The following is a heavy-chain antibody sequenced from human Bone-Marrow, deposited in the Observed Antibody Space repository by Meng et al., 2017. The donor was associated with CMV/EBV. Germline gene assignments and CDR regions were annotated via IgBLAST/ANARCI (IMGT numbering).Heavy chain of an antibody. Sequence: QGPMVQSGAEGKKPGCSVKGSCKDSGGTFRSYAISWVRQAPGQGLEWMGGIIPIFGTANYAQKFQGRVTITADESTSTAYMELSSLRSEDTAVYYCARDQGWIAATGADYWGQGTLVTVSS. J-gene: IGHJ4*02. CDR1: GGTFRSYA. D-gene: IGHD6-13*01. V-gene: IGHV1-69*12. CDR2: IIPIFGTA. CDR3: ARDQGWIAATGADY.